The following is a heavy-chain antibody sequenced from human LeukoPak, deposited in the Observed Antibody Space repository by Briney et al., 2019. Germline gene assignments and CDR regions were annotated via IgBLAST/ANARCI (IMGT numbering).Heavy chain of an antibody. CDR1: GGSISSGGYY. Sequence: SETLSLTCTVSGGSISSGGYYWSWIRQPPGKGLEWIGYIYHSGSTYYNPSLKSRVTISVDRSKNQFSLKLSSVTAADAAVYYCARRARWFNFDYWGQGTLVTVSS. CDR2: IYHSGST. V-gene: IGHV4-30-2*01. CDR3: ARRARWFNFDY. D-gene: IGHD4-23*01. J-gene: IGHJ4*02.